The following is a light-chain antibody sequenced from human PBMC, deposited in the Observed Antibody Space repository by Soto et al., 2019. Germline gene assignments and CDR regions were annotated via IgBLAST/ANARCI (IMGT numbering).Light chain of an antibody. Sequence: EIKMSQSPSTLSASIGDRVTITCRASQSISSWLAWYQQKPGKAPKLLIYDASSLESGVPSRFSGSGSATEFTLTISSLQPDDFATYYCQHYNSYSEAFAQGTKVDIK. J-gene: IGKJ1*01. V-gene: IGKV1-5*01. CDR2: DAS. CDR1: QSISSW. CDR3: QHYNSYSEA.